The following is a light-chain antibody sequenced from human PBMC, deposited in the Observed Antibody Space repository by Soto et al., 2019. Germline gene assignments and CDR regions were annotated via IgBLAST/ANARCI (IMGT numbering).Light chain of an antibody. J-gene: IGKJ2*02. Sequence: AIQMTQSPSSLSTSVGDRVTITCRTSQAIRNDLGWYQRKPGKAPKLLIYAASSLQSGVPSRFSGSGSATDFTLTISSLQPEDFAIYYCLQDYNYPRTLGQGTKLEL. V-gene: IGKV1-6*01. CDR1: QAIRND. CDR2: AAS. CDR3: LQDYNYPRT.